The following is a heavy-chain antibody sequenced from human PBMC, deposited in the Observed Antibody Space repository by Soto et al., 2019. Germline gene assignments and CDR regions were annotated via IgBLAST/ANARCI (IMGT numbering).Heavy chain of an antibody. CDR1: GGSISSSGYS. Sequence: SETLSLTCAVYGGSISSSGYSWSWIRQPPGKGLEWIGYIYHSGSTYYNPSLKSRVTISVDRSNNQFSLKLSSVTAADTAVYYCARERDYDFWTGQTLYYYGMDVWGQGTPVTV. D-gene: IGHD3-3*01. V-gene: IGHV4-30-2*01. J-gene: IGHJ6*02. CDR2: IYHSGST. CDR3: ARERDYDFWTGQTLYYYGMDV.